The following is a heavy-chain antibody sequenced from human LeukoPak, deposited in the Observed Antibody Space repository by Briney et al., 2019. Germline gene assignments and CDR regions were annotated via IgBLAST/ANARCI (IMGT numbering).Heavy chain of an antibody. D-gene: IGHD3-22*01. CDR1: GYSFTTYW. CDR2: IYPGDSDT. J-gene: IGHJ4*02. Sequence: GESLKISCKGSGYSFTTYWIGWVRQMPGKGLEWMGIIYPGDSDTRYSPSFQGQVTISADKSITTAYLQWSSLKPSDTAMYYRARSRYEYYYDTSGYPPADYWGQGTLVTVSS. CDR3: ARSRYEYYYDTSGYPPADY. V-gene: IGHV5-51*01.